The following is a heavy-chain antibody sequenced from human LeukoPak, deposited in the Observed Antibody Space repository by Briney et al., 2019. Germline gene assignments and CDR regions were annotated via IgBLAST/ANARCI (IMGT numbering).Heavy chain of an antibody. CDR2: IIPVFGTA. J-gene: IGHJ6*02. Sequence: SVKVSCKASRGTFSSYAISWVRQAPGQGLEWMGGIIPVFGTANYAQKFQGRVTITADESTSTAYMELSSLRSEDTAVYYCARGKGIAGNYYYYGMDVWGQGTTVTVSS. CDR1: RGTFSSYA. D-gene: IGHD6-13*01. CDR3: ARGKGIAGNYYYYGMDV. V-gene: IGHV1-69*13.